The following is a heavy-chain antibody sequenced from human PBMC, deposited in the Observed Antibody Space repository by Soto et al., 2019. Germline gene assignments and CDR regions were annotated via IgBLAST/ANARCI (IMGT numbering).Heavy chain of an antibody. J-gene: IGHJ6*03. CDR3: ARDGSGCSGGSCYYYYYMDV. CDR1: GFTFSSYG. CDR2: IWYDGSNK. V-gene: IGHV3-33*01. D-gene: IGHD2-15*01. Sequence: HPGGSLRLSCAASGFTFSSYGMHWVRQAPGKGLEWVAVIWYDGSNKYYADSVKGRFTISRDNSKNTLYLQMNSLRAEDTAVYYCARDGSGCSGGSCYYYYYMDVWGKGTTVTVSS.